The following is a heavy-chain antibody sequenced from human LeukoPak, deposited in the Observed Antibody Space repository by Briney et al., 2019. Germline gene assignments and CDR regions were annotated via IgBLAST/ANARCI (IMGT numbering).Heavy chain of an antibody. Sequence: SETPFPTRTVSGGSIRYFYWSLIPEPAREGPGWVWRIYTSGSTNYKPSLKSRVTMSVDTSKNQFFLKLTSVTAADTAVYYCARGPAHGGNSFAFDIWGQGTMVTVSS. V-gene: IGHV4-4*07. CDR3: ARGPAHGGNSFAFDI. D-gene: IGHD4-23*01. J-gene: IGHJ3*02. CDR1: GGSIRYFY. CDR2: IYTSGST.